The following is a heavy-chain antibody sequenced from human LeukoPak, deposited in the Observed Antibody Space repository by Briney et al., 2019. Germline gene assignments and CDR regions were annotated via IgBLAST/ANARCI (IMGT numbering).Heavy chain of an antibody. CDR2: IIPIFGTA. Sequence: SVTVSFRASGGTFSIYAISWVRQAPGHGLEGMGGIIPIFGTANYAQKFQGRVTITADESTSTAYMELSSLRSEDTAVYYCARVILGYCSSTSCARGDYYYYGMDVWGQGTTVTVSS. CDR1: GGTFSIYA. V-gene: IGHV1-69*13. D-gene: IGHD2-2*01. J-gene: IGHJ6*02. CDR3: ARVILGYCSSTSCARGDYYYYGMDV.